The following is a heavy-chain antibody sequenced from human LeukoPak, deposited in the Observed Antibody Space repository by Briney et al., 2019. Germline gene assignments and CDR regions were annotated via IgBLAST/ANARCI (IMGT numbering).Heavy chain of an antibody. CDR3: ARDWVAADAFVI. V-gene: IGHV3-53*01. CDR2: IYSGGST. D-gene: IGHD6-19*01. J-gene: IGHJ3*02. Sequence: GGSLRLSCAASGFTVSSNYMSWVRQAPGKGLEWVLVIYSGGSTYYGDSVKGRFTTSRDNSKNTLYLQMNSLRAEDTAVYYCARDWVAADAFVIWGQGTMVTVSS. CDR1: GFTVSSNY.